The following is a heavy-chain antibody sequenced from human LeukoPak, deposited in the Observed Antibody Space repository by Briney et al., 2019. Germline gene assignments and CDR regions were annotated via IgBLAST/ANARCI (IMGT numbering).Heavy chain of an antibody. D-gene: IGHD4-17*01. CDR3: ARGLDFYGDYVLVPFDY. Sequence: SVKVSCKASGGTFSSYAISWVRQAPGQGLEWMGGIIPIFGTANYAQKFQGRVTITADESTSTAYMELSSLRSEDTAVYYCARGLDFYGDYVLVPFDYWGQGTLVTVSS. J-gene: IGHJ4*02. V-gene: IGHV1-69*13. CDR2: IIPIFGTA. CDR1: GGTFSSYA.